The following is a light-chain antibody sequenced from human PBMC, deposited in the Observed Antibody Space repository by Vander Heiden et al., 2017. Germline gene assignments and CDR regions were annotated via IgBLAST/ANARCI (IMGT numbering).Light chain of an antibody. CDR1: QSISSY. CDR2: AAS. CDR3: QQSFSTPRWT. Sequence: DIQMTHSPSSLSASVGDRVTITCRASQSISSYLNWYQQKPGKAPKLLIYAASSLQSGVPSRFSGSGSGTDFTLTISSLQPEDFATYYCQQSFSTPRWTFGQGTRVEIK. V-gene: IGKV1-39*01. J-gene: IGKJ1*01.